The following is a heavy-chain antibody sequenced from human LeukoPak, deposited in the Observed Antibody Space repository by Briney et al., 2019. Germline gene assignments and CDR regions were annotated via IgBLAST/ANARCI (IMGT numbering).Heavy chain of an antibody. Sequence: GASVKVSCKASGYTFSDHDVNWVRQAPGQGLECMGWMNPNTGNTGYAQNLQGRVTMTRTNSITTAYMELSSLTSDDTAVYYCARGGGGEYLDWFDFWGQGTLVIVSS. V-gene: IGHV1-8*01. D-gene: IGHD4-17*01. CDR1: GYTFSDHD. CDR2: MNPNTGNT. J-gene: IGHJ5*01. CDR3: ARGGGGEYLDWFDF.